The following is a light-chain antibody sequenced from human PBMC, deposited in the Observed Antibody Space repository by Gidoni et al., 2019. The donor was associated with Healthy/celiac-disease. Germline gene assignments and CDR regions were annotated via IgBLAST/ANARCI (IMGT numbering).Light chain of an antibody. Sequence: DIVMTQSPDSLAESLGERATINCKSSQSVLYSSNNKNYLAWYQQKPGQPPKLLIYWASTRESGVPDRFSGSGSGTDFTLTISSMQAEDVAVYYCQQYYSTPFTCGPGTKVDIK. J-gene: IGKJ3*01. CDR2: WAS. CDR1: QSVLYSSNNKNY. CDR3: QQYYSTPFT. V-gene: IGKV4-1*01.